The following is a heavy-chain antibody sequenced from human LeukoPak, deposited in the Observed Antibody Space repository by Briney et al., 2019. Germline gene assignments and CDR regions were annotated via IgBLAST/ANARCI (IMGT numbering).Heavy chain of an antibody. V-gene: IGHV4-61*01. J-gene: IGHJ4*02. D-gene: IGHD5-18*01. CDR2: IYYSGST. CDR3: ARGERGYSYGPSAYYFDY. Sequence: SETLSLTCTVSGGSVSSGSYYWSWIRQPPGKGLEWIGYIYYSGSTNYNPSLKSRVTISVDTSKNQFSLKLSSVTAADTAVYYCARGERGYSYGPSAYYFDYWGQGTLVTVSS. CDR1: GGSVSSGSYY.